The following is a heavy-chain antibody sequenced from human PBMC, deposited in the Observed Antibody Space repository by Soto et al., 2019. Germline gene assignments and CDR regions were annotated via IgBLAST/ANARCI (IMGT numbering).Heavy chain of an antibody. CDR3: ARVITGTTCYYYYGMDV. Sequence: QVQLVQSGAEVKKPGASVKVSCKASGYTFTSYGINWVRQAPGQGLEWMGWISAYNGNTNYAQKLQGRVTMTTDTSTSTAYMERRSLRSDDTAVYYCARVITGTTCYYYYGMDVWGQGTTVTVSS. CDR1: GYTFTSYG. CDR2: ISAYNGNT. J-gene: IGHJ6*02. D-gene: IGHD1-7*01. V-gene: IGHV1-18*01.